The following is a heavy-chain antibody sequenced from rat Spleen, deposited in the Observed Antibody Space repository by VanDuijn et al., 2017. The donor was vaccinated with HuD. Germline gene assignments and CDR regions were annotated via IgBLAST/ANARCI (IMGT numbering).Heavy chain of an antibody. CDR1: GFNFNDYW. Sequence: EVRLVESGGGLVQPGRSLKLSCAASGFNFNDYWMGWVRQAPGKGLEWIGEVNKDSRTIKYTPSLKDKFTVSRDNAQNTLYLQMSKLGSEDTDIYYCGREDKGVDYWGQGVMFTVSS. V-gene: IGHV4-2*01. D-gene: IGHD1-11*01. CDR3: GREDKGVDY. J-gene: IGHJ2*01. CDR2: VNKDSRTI.